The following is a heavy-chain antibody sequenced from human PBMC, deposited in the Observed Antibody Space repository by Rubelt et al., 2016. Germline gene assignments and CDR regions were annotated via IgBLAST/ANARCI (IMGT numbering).Heavy chain of an antibody. CDR3: ARDQSYGDCWDY. Sequence: QVQLVQSGAEVKKPGASVKVSCKASGYTFTSYYMHWVRQAPGQGLEWMGIINPSGGSTSYEHKFQGIVTMTRDTATSTVYMELSSLRSEDTAVYYCARDQSYGDCWDYWGQGTLVTVSS. J-gene: IGHJ4*02. CDR2: INPSGGST. CDR1: GYTFTSYY. V-gene: IGHV1-46*01. D-gene: IGHD4-17*01.